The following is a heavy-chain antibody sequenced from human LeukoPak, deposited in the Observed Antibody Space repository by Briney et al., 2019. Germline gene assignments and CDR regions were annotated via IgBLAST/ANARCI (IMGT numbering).Heavy chain of an antibody. CDR1: GFTFSSYE. V-gene: IGHV3-48*03. CDR3: ARLWGSGSYLDL. J-gene: IGHJ4*02. D-gene: IGHD1-26*01. CDR2: ISSNGLTT. Sequence: GGSLRLSCAASGFTFSSYEMNWVRQAPGEGLDWVSYISSNGLTTYYADSVKGRFTISRDNAKNSLYLQMNSLRVDDTALYYCARLWGSGSYLDLWGQGTLVTVSS.